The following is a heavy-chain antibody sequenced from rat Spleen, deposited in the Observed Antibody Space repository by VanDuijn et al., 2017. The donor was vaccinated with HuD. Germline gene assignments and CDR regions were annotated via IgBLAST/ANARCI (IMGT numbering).Heavy chain of an antibody. D-gene: IGHD1-12*03. J-gene: IGHJ2*01. CDR3: ASQHYYEGYYRDF. Sequence: QVQLEESGPGLVQPSQTLSLTCTVSGFSISSYGVIWVRQPPGKGLEWMGVIWGNGDTSYKSALKSRLSISRDTSKSQVFLKVSNLQTEDTAMYFCASQHYYEGYYRDFWGQGVMVTVSS. CDR2: IWGNGDT. V-gene: IGHV2S61*01. CDR1: GFSISSYG.